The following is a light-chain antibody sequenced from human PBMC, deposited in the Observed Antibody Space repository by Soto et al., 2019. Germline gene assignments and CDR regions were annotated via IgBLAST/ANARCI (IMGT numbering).Light chain of an antibody. J-gene: IGKJ4*01. CDR2: GAS. V-gene: IGKV3-20*01. Sequence: EIVLTQSPGTLSLSPGERATLSCRASQSVSSSYLAWYQQKPGQAPRLLIYGASSRATGIPDRFSGSGSVTDCTLTISRLEPEDFAVYYCQHYGSSPSTFGGGTKVEIK. CDR1: QSVSSSY. CDR3: QHYGSSPST.